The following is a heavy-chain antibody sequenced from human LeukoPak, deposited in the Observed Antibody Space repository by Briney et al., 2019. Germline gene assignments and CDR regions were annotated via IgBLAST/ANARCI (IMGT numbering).Heavy chain of an antibody. CDR1: GYTLTELS. J-gene: IGHJ5*02. V-gene: IGHV1-24*01. Sequence: ASVKVSCKVSGYTLTELSMHWVRQAPGKGLEWMGGFDPEDGETIYAQKFQGRVTMTEDTSTDTAYMELSRLRSDDTAVYYCARARITMVRGVIKENWFDPWGQGTLVTVSS. D-gene: IGHD3-10*01. CDR2: FDPEDGET. CDR3: ARARITMVRGVIKENWFDP.